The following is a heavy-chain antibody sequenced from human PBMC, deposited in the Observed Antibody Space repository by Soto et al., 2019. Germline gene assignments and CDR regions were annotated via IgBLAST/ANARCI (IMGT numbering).Heavy chain of an antibody. CDR3: AKKDYGSGSSYYYYYGMDV. D-gene: IGHD3-10*01. CDR1: GFTFSSYA. V-gene: IGHV3-23*01. CDR2: ISGSGGST. J-gene: IGHJ6*02. Sequence: GGSLRLSCAASGFTFSSYAMSWVRQAPGKGLEWVSAISGSGGSTYYADSVKGRFTISRDNSKNTLYLQMNSLRAEDTAVYYCAKKDYGSGSSYYYYYGMDVWGQGTTVTVSS.